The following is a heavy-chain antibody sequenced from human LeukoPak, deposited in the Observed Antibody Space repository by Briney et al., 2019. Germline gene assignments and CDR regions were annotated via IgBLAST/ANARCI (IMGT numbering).Heavy chain of an antibody. CDR3: ARRIVVVPAAIPIRYYYYYMDV. CDR1: GGSFSGYC. CDR2: INHSGST. J-gene: IGHJ6*03. V-gene: IGHV4-34*01. Sequence: SETLSLTCAVYGGSFSGYCWSWIRQPPGKGLEWIGEINHSGSTNYNPSLKSRVTISVDTSKNQFSLKLSSVTAADTAVYYCARRIVVVPAAIPIRYYYYYMDVWGKGTTVTVSS. D-gene: IGHD2-2*01.